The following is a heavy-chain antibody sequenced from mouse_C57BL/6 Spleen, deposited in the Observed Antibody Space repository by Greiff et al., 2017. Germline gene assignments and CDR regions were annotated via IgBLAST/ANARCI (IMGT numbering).Heavy chain of an antibody. CDR3: ARKDYDYDGGFAY. CDR2: IWSGGST. V-gene: IGHV2-2*01. Sequence: VQRVESGPGLVQPSQSLSITCTVSGFSLTSYGVHWVRQSPGKGLEWLGVIWSGGSTDYNAAFISRLSISKDNSKSQVFFKRNSLQADDTAIYYCARKDYDYDGGFAYWGQGTLVTVSA. J-gene: IGHJ3*01. CDR1: GFSLTSYG. D-gene: IGHD2-4*01.